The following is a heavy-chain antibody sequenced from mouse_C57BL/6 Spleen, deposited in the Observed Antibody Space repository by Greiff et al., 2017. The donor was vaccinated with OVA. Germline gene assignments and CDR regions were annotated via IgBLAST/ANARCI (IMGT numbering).Heavy chain of an antibody. CDR1: GFSFNTYA. D-gene: IGHD4-1*01. Sequence: EVQRVESGGGLVQPKGSLKLSCAASGFSFNTYAMNWVRQAPGKGLEWVARIRSKSNNYATYYADSVKDRFTISRDDSESMLYLQMNNLKTEDTAMYYCVGPKSWDGPFDYWGQGTTLTVSS. V-gene: IGHV10-1*01. J-gene: IGHJ2*01. CDR3: VGPKSWDGPFDY. CDR2: IRSKSNNYAT.